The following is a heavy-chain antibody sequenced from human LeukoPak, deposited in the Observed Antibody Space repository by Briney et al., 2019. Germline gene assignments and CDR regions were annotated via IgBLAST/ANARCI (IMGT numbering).Heavy chain of an antibody. CDR1: GFNVGNNN. CDR3: ARVGDHYHWYFDL. J-gene: IGHJ2*01. D-gene: IGHD3-10*01. CDR2: LYSGGDT. V-gene: IGHV3-53*01. Sequence: PGGSLRLSCAASGFNVGNNNMNWVRQAPGKGLEWVSILYSGGDTYYADSLKGRFTVSRDNSKNILSLQMNSLTAEDTAVYYCARVGDHYHWYFDLWGRGTLVTVSS.